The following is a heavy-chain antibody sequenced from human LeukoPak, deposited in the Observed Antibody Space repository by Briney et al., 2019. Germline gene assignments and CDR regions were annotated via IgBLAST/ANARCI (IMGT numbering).Heavy chain of an antibody. D-gene: IGHD3-9*01. CDR2: ISAYNGNT. V-gene: IGHV1-18*01. J-gene: IGHJ6*02. CDR1: GYTFTSYG. CDR3: ARGDYDILTGYYSYYYYGMDV. Sequence: DSVKVSCKASGYTFTSYGISWVRQASGQGLEWMGWISAYNGNTNYAQKLQGRVTMTTDTSTSTAYMELRSLRSDDTAVYYCARGDYDILTGYYSYYYYGMDVWAQGTTVTVSS.